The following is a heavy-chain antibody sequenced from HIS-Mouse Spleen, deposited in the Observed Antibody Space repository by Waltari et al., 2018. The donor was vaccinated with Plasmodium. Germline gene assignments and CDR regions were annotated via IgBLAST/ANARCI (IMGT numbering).Heavy chain of an antibody. CDR3: AREDVGGIVATITRVADWFDP. D-gene: IGHD5-12*01. V-gene: IGHV3-30-3*01. CDR1: GFTFSSYA. CDR2: ISYDGSNK. J-gene: IGHJ5*02. Sequence: QVQLVESGGGVVQPGRSLRLSCAASGFTFSSYAMHWVRQAPGKGLEWVAVISYDGSNKYYADSVKGRFTISRDNSKNTLYLQMNSLRAEDTAVYYCAREDVGGIVATITRVADWFDPWGQGTLVTVSS.